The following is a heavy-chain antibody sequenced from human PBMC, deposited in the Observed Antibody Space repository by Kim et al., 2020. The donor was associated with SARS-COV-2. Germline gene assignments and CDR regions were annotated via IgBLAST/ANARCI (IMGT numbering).Heavy chain of an antibody. V-gene: IGHV3-53*01. Sequence: GRFTISRDNSKNTLYLQMNSLRAEDTAVYYCARVRHYYDSSGYYSSCFDYWGQGTLVTVSS. CDR3: ARVRHYYDSSGYYSSCFDY. J-gene: IGHJ4*02. D-gene: IGHD3-22*01.